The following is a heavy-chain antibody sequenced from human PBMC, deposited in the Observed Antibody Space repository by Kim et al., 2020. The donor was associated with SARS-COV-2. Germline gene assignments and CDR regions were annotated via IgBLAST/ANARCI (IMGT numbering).Heavy chain of an antibody. CDR3: ARPRFRVRVKGY. V-gene: IGHV4-31*02. J-gene: IGHJ4*02. CDR1: GGYITSESYY. D-gene: IGHD2-21*01. CDR2: IYYNGST. Sequence: SETLSLTCTVSGGYITSESYYWAWIRQHPGKGLEWIGYIYYNGSTYYNPSLKSRVTISIDTSKNQFSLKVNSLTAADTAMYFCARPRFRVRVKGYWGQGTPVTVSS.